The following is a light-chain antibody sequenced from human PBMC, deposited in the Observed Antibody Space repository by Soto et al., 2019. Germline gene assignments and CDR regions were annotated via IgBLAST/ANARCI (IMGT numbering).Light chain of an antibody. CDR3: CSYAVANTLV. Sequence: QSALTQPRSVSGSPGQSVTFSCIGTSSDIGTYNFVSWYQQNPGKAPKLLIYDVTKRPSGVPDRFSGSKSGNTASLTISGLQSEDEADYYCCSYAVANTLVFDGGTKLTVL. CDR2: DVT. J-gene: IGLJ3*02. CDR1: SSDIGTYNF. V-gene: IGLV2-11*01.